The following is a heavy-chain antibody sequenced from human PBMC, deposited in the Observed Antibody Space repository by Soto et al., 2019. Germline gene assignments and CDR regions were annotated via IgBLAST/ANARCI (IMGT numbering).Heavy chain of an antibody. CDR3: ARQYDFWSGYYTYYYCGMDV. J-gene: IGHJ6*02. D-gene: IGHD3-3*01. CDR2: ISGSGGST. CDR1: GFTFSSYA. Sequence: PGGSLRLSCAASGFTFSSYAMSWVRQAPGKGLEWVSAISGSGGSTYYADSVKGRFTISRDNAKNSLYLQMNSLRDEDTAVYYCARQYDFWSGYYTYYYCGMDVWGQGTTVTV. V-gene: IGHV3-23*01.